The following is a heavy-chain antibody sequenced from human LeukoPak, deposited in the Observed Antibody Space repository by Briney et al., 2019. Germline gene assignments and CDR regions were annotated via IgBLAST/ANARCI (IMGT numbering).Heavy chain of an antibody. D-gene: IGHD6-6*01. CDR3: AREVEEYSSSVGFDY. CDR2: IYYSGST. V-gene: IGHV4-59*01. J-gene: IGHJ4*02. Sequence: SETLSLTCTVSGGSISTYYWSWIRQPPGKGLEWIGYIYYSGSTNYNPSLKSRVTISVDTSKNQFSLKLSSVTAADTAVYYCAREVEEYSSSVGFDYWGQGTLVTVSS. CDR1: GGSISTYY.